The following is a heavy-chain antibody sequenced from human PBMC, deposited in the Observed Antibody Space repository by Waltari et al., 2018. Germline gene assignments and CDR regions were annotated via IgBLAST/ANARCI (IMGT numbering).Heavy chain of an antibody. J-gene: IGHJ4*02. Sequence: EVQLVESGGGLIQPGGSLRLSCAASGFTVSSNYMSWVRQTPGKGLEWVSIIYSGGSTYYADSVKGRFTISRDNSKNTLYLQMNSLRAEDTAVYYCARTKVRGVIITALYYFDYWGQGTLVIVSS. CDR1: GFTVSSNY. CDR2: IYSGGST. CDR3: ARTKVRGVIITALYYFDY. D-gene: IGHD3-10*01. V-gene: IGHV3-53*01.